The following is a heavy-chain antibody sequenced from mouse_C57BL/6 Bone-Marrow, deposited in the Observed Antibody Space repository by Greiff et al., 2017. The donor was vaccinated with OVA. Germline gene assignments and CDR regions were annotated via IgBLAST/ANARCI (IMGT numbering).Heavy chain of an antibody. Sequence: VQLQQSGPGLVQPSQSLSITCTVSGFSLTSYGVHWVRQSPGKGLAWLGVIWSGGSTDYNAAFISRLSISKDNSKSQVFFKMNSLQADDTAIYYCARTDLYAMDYWGQGTSVTVSS. CDR2: IWSGGST. CDR1: GFSLTSYG. CDR3: ARTDLYAMDY. J-gene: IGHJ4*01. V-gene: IGHV2-2*01.